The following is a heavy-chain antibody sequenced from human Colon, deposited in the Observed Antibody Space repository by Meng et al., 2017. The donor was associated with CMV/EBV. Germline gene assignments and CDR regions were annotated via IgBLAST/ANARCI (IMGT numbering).Heavy chain of an antibody. CDR1: GGSITSGPYT. CDR2: IYQTGST. CDR3: ARAYSYDGSSFDY. D-gene: IGHD3-22*01. V-gene: IGHV4-30-2*06. J-gene: IGHJ4*02. Sequence: SGGSITSGPYTWSWLRQSPGKGLEWIGHIYQTGSTSYSASLKTRVTISVDKSNNQFSLRLSSVTAADTAVYYCARAYSYDGSSFDYWGQGTLVTVSS.